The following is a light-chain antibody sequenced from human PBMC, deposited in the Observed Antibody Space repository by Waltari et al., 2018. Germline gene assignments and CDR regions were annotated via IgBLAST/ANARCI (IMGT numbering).Light chain of an antibody. CDR3: SSYTSSTTGI. Sequence: QSALTQPDSVSGSPGQSITISCTGTSSDVGGLKYVSWYQQHPGKAPKVIIYDVSNRASGVPNRFSGPKSGNSASLTISGLQAEDEADYYCSSYTSSTTGIFGGGTRLTVL. J-gene: IGLJ2*01. CDR2: DVS. V-gene: IGLV2-14*01. CDR1: SSDVGGLKY.